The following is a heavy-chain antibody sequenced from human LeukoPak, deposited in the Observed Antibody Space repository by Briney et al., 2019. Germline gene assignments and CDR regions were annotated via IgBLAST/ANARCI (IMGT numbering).Heavy chain of an antibody. CDR1: GFIFCSYW. CDR3: AKNADRGAYCRGGSCYPYYYYYMDV. V-gene: IGHV3-7*03. D-gene: IGHD2-15*01. CDR2: IKQDGSEK. J-gene: IGHJ6*03. Sequence: GGSLRLSCAASGFIFCSYWMTWVRQAPGKGLEWVANIKQDGSEKYYVDSVKGRFTISRDNTKNTLYLQMNSLTVEDTAIYYCAKNADRGAYCRGGSCYPYYYYYMDVWGTGTTVTISS.